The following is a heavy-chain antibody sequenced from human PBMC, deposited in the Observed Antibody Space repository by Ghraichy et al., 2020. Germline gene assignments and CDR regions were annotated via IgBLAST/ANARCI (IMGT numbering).Heavy chain of an antibody. CDR2: IYRGGTP. D-gene: IGHD4/OR15-4a*01. Sequence: GEALNISCAASGFTVSNNYMTWVRQAPGKGLEWVSVIYRGGTPYYAESVKGRFTVSRDNSNNTMYLEMNSLRAEDTAVYYCARDDPLTISGGLDIWGQGTMVTVSS. CDR3: ARDDPLTISGGLDI. J-gene: IGHJ3*02. CDR1: GFTVSNNY. V-gene: IGHV3-53*01.